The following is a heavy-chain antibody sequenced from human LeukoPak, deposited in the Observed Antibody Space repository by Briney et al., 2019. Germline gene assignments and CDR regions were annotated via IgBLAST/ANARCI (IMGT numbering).Heavy chain of an antibody. CDR3: ARGQGDFWSGAPLIDY. V-gene: IGHV4-59*01. CDR1: DDSISTYH. J-gene: IGHJ4*02. Sequence: SETLSLTCTVSDDSISTYHWNWIRQPPGKGLEWIGYIYHSGSIKYNPSLKSRVTISVDTSKNQFSLKLTSMTAADTAVYYCARGQGDFWSGAPLIDYWGQGTLVTVSS. D-gene: IGHD3-3*01. CDR2: IYHSGSI.